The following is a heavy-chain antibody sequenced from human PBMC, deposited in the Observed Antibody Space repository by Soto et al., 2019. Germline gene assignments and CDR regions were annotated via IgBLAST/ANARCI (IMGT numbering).Heavy chain of an antibody. CDR2: IIPIFGSA. V-gene: IGHV1-69*13. J-gene: IGHJ4*02. Sequence: ASVKVSCKTSGGTFNSYIITWVRQAPGQGLEWMGGIIPIFGSADYAQKLQGRVTITADESTSTAYMELSSLRSEDTAVYYCARAFASNKYYFDSWGQGTLVTVSS. CDR1: GGTFNSYI. CDR3: ARAFASNKYYFDS. D-gene: IGHD2-21*01.